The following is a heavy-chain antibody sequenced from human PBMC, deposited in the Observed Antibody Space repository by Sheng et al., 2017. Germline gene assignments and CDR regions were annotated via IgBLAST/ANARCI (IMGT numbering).Heavy chain of an antibody. V-gene: IGHV4-39*07. CDR1: GGSISSSSYY. CDR2: IYYSGST. D-gene: IGHD3-22*01. Sequence: QLQLQESGPGLVKPSETLSLTCTVSGGSISSSSYYWGWIRQPPGKGLEWIGSIYYSGSTYYNPSLKSRVTISVDTSKNQFSLKLSSVTAADTAVYYCARLGSYYYDSSGYYKYYFDYWGQGTLVTV. CDR3: ARLGSYYYDSSGYYKYYFDY. J-gene: IGHJ4*02.